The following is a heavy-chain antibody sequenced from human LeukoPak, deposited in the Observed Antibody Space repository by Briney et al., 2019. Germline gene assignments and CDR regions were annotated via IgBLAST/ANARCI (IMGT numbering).Heavy chain of an antibody. V-gene: IGHV3-30-3*01. Sequence: GGSLRLSCAASQFTFSYYAMHWVRQAPGKGLEGVAIISYDGSDKYYADSVKGRFTIFRDNSKNTQYLQMNSLRAEDTAVYYCARDANWGEIDYWGQGTLVTVSS. CDR3: ARDANWGEIDY. CDR1: QFTFSYYA. D-gene: IGHD7-27*01. CDR2: ISYDGSDK. J-gene: IGHJ4*02.